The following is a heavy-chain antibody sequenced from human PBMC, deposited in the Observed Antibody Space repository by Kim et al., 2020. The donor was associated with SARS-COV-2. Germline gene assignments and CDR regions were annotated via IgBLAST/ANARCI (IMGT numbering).Heavy chain of an antibody. J-gene: IGHJ6*03. CDR2: INPNSGGT. D-gene: IGHD2-2*01. V-gene: IGHV1-2*06. Sequence: ASVKVSCKASGYTFTGYYMHWVRQAPGQGLEWMRRINPNSGGTNYAQKFQGRVTMTRDTSISTAYMELSRLRSDDTAVYYCARAGVVVVPAASLGAYYYYYYMDVWGKGTTVTVSS. CDR3: ARAGVVVVPAASLGAYYYYYYMDV. CDR1: GYTFTGYY.